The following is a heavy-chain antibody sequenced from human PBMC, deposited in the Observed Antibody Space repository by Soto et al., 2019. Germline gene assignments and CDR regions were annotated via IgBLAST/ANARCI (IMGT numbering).Heavy chain of an antibody. J-gene: IGHJ4*02. V-gene: IGHV1-8*01. CDR1: GYSFTSLD. Sequence: QVQLVQSGAEVREPGASVKVSCKASGYSFTSLDINWVRQTAGQGLEWMGWMQPSTGRTGYAQKFQGRVTMTRDTDINTAYMELTTLTSDDTALYYCARGVSAGVDYWGQGTLVTVSS. CDR3: ARGVSAGVDY. CDR2: MQPSTGRT. D-gene: IGHD1-26*01.